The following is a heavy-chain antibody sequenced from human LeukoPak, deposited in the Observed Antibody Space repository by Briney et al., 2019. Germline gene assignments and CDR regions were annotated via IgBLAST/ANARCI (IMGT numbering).Heavy chain of an antibody. CDR1: GYTFTSYA. CDR3: ARTIRVVMGAKSQGNWFDP. Sequence: ASVKVSCKASGYTFTSYAMNWVRQAPGQGLEWMGWINTNTGNPTYAQGFTGRFVFSLDTSVSTAYLQISSLKAGDTAVYYCARTIRVVMGAKSQGNWFDPWGQGTLVTVSS. D-gene: IGHD1-26*01. CDR2: INTNTGNP. J-gene: IGHJ5*02. V-gene: IGHV7-4-1*02.